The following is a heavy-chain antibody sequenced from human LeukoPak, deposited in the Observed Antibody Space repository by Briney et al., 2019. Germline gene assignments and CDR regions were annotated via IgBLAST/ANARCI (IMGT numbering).Heavy chain of an antibody. D-gene: IGHD3-10*01. J-gene: IGHJ6*03. V-gene: IGHV3-20*04. CDR2: INWNGGST. Sequence: GGSLRLSCAASGFTFDDYGMSWVRQAPGKGLEWVSGINWNGGSTGYADSVKGRFTISRDNAKNSLYLQMKSLRAEDTALYYCARAKPGTYYYGSGSQDYYMDVWGKGTTVTVSS. CDR1: GFTFDDYG. CDR3: ARAKPGTYYYGSGSQDYYMDV.